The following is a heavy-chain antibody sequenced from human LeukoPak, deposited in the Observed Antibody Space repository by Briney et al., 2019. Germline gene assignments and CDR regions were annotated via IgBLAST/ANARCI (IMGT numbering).Heavy chain of an antibody. CDR2: IYTSGST. Sequence: TSETLSLTCTVSGGSISSYYWSWIRQPAGKGLEWIGRIYTSGSTNYNPSLKSRVTISVDTSKNQFSLKLSSVTAADTAVYYCARGAPRNAYYYDSSGYLDAYAFDIWGQGTMVTVSS. V-gene: IGHV4-4*07. J-gene: IGHJ3*02. CDR1: GGSISSYY. CDR3: ARGAPRNAYYYDSSGYLDAYAFDI. D-gene: IGHD3-22*01.